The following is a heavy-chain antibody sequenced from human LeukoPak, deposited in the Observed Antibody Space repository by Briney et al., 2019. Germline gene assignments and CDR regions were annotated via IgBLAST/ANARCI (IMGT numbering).Heavy chain of an antibody. D-gene: IGHD3-22*01. CDR3: ARDISPDYDSSGYYLYYYYYGMDV. J-gene: IGHJ6*02. CDR1: GYTFTSYG. Sequence: ASVKVSCKASGYTFTSYGISWVRQAPGQGLEWMGWISAYNGNTNYAQKLQGRVTITTDTSTSTAYMELRSLRSDDTAVYYCARDISPDYDSSGYYLYYYYYGMDVWGQGTTVTVSS. CDR2: ISAYNGNT. V-gene: IGHV1-18*01.